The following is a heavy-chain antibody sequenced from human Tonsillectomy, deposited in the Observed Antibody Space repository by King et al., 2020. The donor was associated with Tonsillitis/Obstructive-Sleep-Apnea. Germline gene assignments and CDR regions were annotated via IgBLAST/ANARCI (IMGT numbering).Heavy chain of an antibody. CDR2: IWYDGSNK. D-gene: IGHD3-22*01. J-gene: IGHJ4*02. V-gene: IGHV3-33*01. CDR3: ARDRGYYDSSGYCPDY. CDR1: GFTFSSYG. Sequence: VQLVESGGGVVQPGRSLRLSCAASGFTFSSYGMHWVRQAPGKGLEWVAVIWYDGSNKYYADSVKGRFTISRDNSKNTLYLQMNSLRAEDTAVYYCARDRGYYDSSGYCPDYWGQGTLVIVSS.